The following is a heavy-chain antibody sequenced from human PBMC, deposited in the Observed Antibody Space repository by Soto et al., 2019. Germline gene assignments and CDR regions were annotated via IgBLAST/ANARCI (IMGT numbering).Heavy chain of an antibody. CDR2: IIPILGIA. D-gene: IGHD6-13*01. CDR3: ACIAAAGGSGVWFDP. CDR1: GGTFSSYT. Sequence: ASVKVSCKASGGTFSSYTISWVRQAPGQGLEWMGRIIPILGIANYAQKFQGRVTITADKSTSTAYMELSSLRSEDTAVYYCACIAAAGGSGVWFDPWGQGTLVTVSS. J-gene: IGHJ5*02. V-gene: IGHV1-69*02.